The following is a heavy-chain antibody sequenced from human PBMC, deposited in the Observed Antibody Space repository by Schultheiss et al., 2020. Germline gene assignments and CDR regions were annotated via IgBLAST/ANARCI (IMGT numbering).Heavy chain of an antibody. CDR2: IKQDGSEK. CDR1: GFTFSSYW. Sequence: GGSLRLSCAASGFTFSSYWMSWVRQAPGKGLEWVANIKQDGSEKYYVDSVKGRFTISRDNAKNSLYLQMNSLRAEDTAVYYCARAGGEGAAGSYFDYWGQGTLVTVSS. D-gene: IGHD6-13*01. J-gene: IGHJ4*02. CDR3: ARAGGEGAAGSYFDY. V-gene: IGHV3-7*04.